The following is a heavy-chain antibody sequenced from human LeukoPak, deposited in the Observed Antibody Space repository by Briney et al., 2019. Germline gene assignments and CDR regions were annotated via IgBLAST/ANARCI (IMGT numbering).Heavy chain of an antibody. CDR3: ARAAERLRYFDWLLPFDP. CDR1: GYTFASYA. Sequence: GASVKVSCKASGYTFASYAISWVRQAPGQGLEWMGGIIPIFGTANYAQKFQGRVTITADESTSTAYMELSSLRSEDTAVYYCARAAERLRYFDWLLPFDPWGQGTLVTVSS. D-gene: IGHD3-9*01. CDR2: IIPIFGTA. J-gene: IGHJ5*02. V-gene: IGHV1-69*13.